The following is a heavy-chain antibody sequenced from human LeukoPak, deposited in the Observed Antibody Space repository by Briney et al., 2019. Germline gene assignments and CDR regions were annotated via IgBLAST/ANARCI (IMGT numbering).Heavy chain of an antibody. J-gene: IGHJ4*02. D-gene: IGHD3-22*01. Sequence: SETLSLTCAVYGGSFSGYYWSWIRQPPGKGLEWIGEINHSGSTNYNPSLKSRVTISVDTSKNLFSLKLSSVTAADTAVYYCARARNYYDSSVRKYFDYWGQGTLVTVSS. V-gene: IGHV4-34*01. CDR2: INHSGST. CDR1: GGSFSGYY. CDR3: ARARNYYDSSVRKYFDY.